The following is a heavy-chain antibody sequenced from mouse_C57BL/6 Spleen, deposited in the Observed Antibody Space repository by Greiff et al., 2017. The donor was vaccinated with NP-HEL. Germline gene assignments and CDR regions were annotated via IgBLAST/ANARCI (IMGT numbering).Heavy chain of an antibody. Sequence: EVKLVESGGGLVKPGGSLKLSCAASGFTFSSYAMSWVRQTPEKRLEWVATISDGGSYTYYPDNVKGRFTISRDNAKNNLYLQMSHLKSEDTAMYYCASLITTVVADYWGQGTSVTVSS. V-gene: IGHV5-4*03. CDR1: GFTFSSYA. CDR3: ASLITTVVADY. CDR2: ISDGGSYT. D-gene: IGHD1-1*01. J-gene: IGHJ4*01.